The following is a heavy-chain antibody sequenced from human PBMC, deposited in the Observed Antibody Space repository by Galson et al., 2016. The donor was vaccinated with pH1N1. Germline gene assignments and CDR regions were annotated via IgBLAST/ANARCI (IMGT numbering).Heavy chain of an antibody. CDR1: GFTFSSYW. CDR2: INSDGSST. Sequence: SLRLSCAVSGFTFSSYWMHWVRQAPGKGLVWVSRINSDGSSTSCADSVKGRFTISRDNAKNTLYLQMHSLRAEDTAVYYCARNFGLSGSGRHFDFWGQGTLVTVSS. V-gene: IGHV3-74*01. CDR3: ARNFGLSGSGRHFDF. J-gene: IGHJ4*02. D-gene: IGHD3-16*01.